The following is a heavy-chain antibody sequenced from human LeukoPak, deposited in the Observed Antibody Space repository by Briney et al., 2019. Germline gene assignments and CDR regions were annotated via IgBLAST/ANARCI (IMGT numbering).Heavy chain of an antibody. Sequence: ASETLSLTCTVSGGSVTSGNYYWNWIRQPAGKGLEWIGRIYTNGGASYNPSLKSRVTISIDASKNQFSLTLSSVTAADTAVYYCAREPPGYWGQGILVTVSS. CDR3: AREPPGY. CDR2: IYTNGGA. J-gene: IGHJ4*02. CDR1: GGSVTSGNYY. V-gene: IGHV4-61*02.